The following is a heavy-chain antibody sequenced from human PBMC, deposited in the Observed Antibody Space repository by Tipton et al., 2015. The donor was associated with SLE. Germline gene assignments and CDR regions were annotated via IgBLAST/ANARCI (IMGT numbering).Heavy chain of an antibody. V-gene: IGHV6-1*01. J-gene: IGHJ4*02. CDR2: TYYRSKWYS. CDR1: GDSVSTNSAA. CDR3: ARAAGRDGYSSSWAPFDY. Sequence: PGLVKPSQTLSLTCAISGDSVSTNSAAWTWIRQSPSRGLEWLGRTYYRSKWYSDYAVSVKSRITINPDTSKNQFSLKLSSVTAADTAVYYCARAAGRDGYSSSWAPFDYWGQGTLVAVSS. D-gene: IGHD6-13*01.